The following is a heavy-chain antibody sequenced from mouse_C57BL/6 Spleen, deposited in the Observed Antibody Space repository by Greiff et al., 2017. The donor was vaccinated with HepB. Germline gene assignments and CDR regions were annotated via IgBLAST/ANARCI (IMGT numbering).Heavy chain of an antibody. V-gene: IGHV7-3*01. D-gene: IGHD1-1*01. CDR3: ASYYYGSSYGYFDV. CDR1: GFTFTDYY. CDR2: IRNKANGYTT. J-gene: IGHJ1*03. Sequence: EVHLVESGGGLVQPGGSLSLSCAASGFTFTDYYMSWVRQPPGKALEWLGFIRNKANGYTTEYSASVKGRFTISRDNSQSILYLQMNALRAEDSATYYCASYYYGSSYGYFDVWGTGTTVTVSS.